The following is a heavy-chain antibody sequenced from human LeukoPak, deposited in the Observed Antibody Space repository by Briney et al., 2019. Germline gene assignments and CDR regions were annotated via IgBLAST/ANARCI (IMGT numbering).Heavy chain of an antibody. V-gene: IGHV1-2*02. CDR1: GRTFTGYY. CDR2: INPNSGGT. Sequence: ASVKVSCKASGRTFTGYYMHWVRQAPGQGLEWMGWINPNSGGTNYAQKFQGRVTMTRNTSISTAYMELSSLRSEDTAVYYCARGSGGVDYWGQGTLVTVSS. J-gene: IGHJ4*02. CDR3: ARGSGGVDY. D-gene: IGHD3-16*01.